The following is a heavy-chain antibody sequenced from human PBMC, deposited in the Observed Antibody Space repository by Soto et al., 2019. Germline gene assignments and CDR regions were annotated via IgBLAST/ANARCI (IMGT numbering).Heavy chain of an antibody. CDR3: AHTGGGAFDI. J-gene: IGHJ3*02. CDR2: IYWDDDK. CDR1: GFSLSTSGVG. Sequence: QITLKESGPTLVKPTQTLTLTCTFSGFSLSTSGVGVGWIRQPPGKALEWLALIYWDDDKRYSPSLKSRLTITQDTPKTPVVLTMPNMDPVDTATYYCAHTGGGAFDIWGQGTMVTVSS. D-gene: IGHD3-10*01. V-gene: IGHV2-5*02.